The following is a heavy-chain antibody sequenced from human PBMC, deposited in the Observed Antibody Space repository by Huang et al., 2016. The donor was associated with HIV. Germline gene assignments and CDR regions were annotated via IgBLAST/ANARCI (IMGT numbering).Heavy chain of an antibody. CDR3: ARQVDGFRSHFDF. J-gene: IGHJ4*02. CDR1: GYGVSSYL. Sequence: EVLLVQSGAELKEPGESLKISCKASGYGVSSYLIGWVRQKPWKGREWMGIIYPRDSETKDSPSVDGQVTISADKSTRTAYLQWESLKAPDTAIYFCARQVDGFRSHFDFWGQGTLVSVSS. V-gene: IGHV5-51*01. CDR2: IYPRDSET. D-gene: IGHD5-18*01.